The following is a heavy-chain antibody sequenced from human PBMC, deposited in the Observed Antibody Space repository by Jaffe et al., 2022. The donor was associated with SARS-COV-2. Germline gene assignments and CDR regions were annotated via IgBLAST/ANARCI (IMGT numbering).Heavy chain of an antibody. Sequence: QVQLVESGGGVVQPGRSLRLSCAASGFTFSSYGMHWVRQAPGKGLEWVAVIWYDGSNKYYADSVKGRFTISRDNSKNTLYLQMNSLRAEDTAVYYCARDTGRDGYNLLIFNKQFTGGDAFDIWGQGTMVTVSS. CDR3: ARDTGRDGYNLLIFNKQFTGGDAFDI. V-gene: IGHV3-33*01. CDR2: IWYDGSNK. CDR1: GFTFSSYG. D-gene: IGHD2-8*01. J-gene: IGHJ3*02.